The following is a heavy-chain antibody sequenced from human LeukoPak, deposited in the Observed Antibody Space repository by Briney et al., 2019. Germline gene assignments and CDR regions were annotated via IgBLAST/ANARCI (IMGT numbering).Heavy chain of an antibody. CDR3: ARDGGFGFLAAFDI. CDR2: ISGSGSVS. D-gene: IGHD3-10*01. J-gene: IGHJ3*02. CDR1: GFTFSSYS. Sequence: GGSLRLSCAASGFTFSSYSMNWVRQAPGKGLEWISYISGSGSVSYYEDSVKGRFTISRGNAKNSLYLQMNSLRDEDTALYYCARDGGFGFLAAFDIWGQGTMVTVSS. V-gene: IGHV3-48*02.